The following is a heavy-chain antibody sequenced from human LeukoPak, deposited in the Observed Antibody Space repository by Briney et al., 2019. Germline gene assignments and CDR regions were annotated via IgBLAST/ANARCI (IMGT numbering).Heavy chain of an antibody. CDR1: GYTFTSYA. D-gene: IGHD1-26*01. CDR3: ARDPEDGRSPFGY. CDR2: IIPIFGTA. J-gene: IGHJ4*02. Sequence: ASVKVSCKASGYTFTSYAMNWVRQAPGQGLEWMGGIIPIFGTANYAQKFQGRVTITADESTSTAYMELSSLRSEDTAVYYCARDPEDGRSPFGYWGQGTLVTVSS. V-gene: IGHV1-69*13.